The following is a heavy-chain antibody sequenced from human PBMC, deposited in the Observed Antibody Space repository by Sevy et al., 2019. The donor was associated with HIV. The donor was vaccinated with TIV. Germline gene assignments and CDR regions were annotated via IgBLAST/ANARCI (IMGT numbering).Heavy chain of an antibody. D-gene: IGHD4-17*01. CDR3: ARDSDSGLDY. J-gene: IGHJ4*02. Sequence: SETLSLTCTVSGGSLNSYYWSWIRQPPGKGLEWIGYLFYTDSTNYNPSLKSRVTISVDRSKNQFSLELRSVTAADTAVYYCARDSDSGLDYWGPGTLVTVSS. CDR1: GGSLNSYY. V-gene: IGHV4-59*01. CDR2: LFYTDST.